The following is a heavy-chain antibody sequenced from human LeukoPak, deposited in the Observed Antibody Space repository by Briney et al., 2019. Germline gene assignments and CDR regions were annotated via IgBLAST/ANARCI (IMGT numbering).Heavy chain of an antibody. Sequence: QTGGSLRLSCSASGFTVSRYAMHWVRQAPGKGLEYVSAISGDGGSTYYADSVKGRFTISRDNSRNTLHLQMSSLRVEDTAVYYCVKDSSSGSYFDYWGQGTLVTVSS. J-gene: IGHJ4*02. CDR2: ISGDGGST. V-gene: IGHV3-64D*06. D-gene: IGHD3-10*01. CDR1: GFTVSRYA. CDR3: VKDSSSGSYFDY.